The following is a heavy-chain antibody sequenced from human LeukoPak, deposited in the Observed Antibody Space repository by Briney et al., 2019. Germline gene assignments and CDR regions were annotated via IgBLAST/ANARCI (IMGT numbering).Heavy chain of an antibody. Sequence: SETLSLTCTVSGDSVSRSSYYWSWIRQPAGKGLEWIGHIYSSGSTNYNPSLQSRVTLSLDTSKNQFSLKLSSVTAADTAVYYCVRGLPSGWSHWFDPWGQGTLVTVSP. CDR1: GDSVSRSSYY. D-gene: IGHD6-19*01. V-gene: IGHV4-61*10. CDR3: VRGLPSGWSHWFDP. J-gene: IGHJ5*02. CDR2: IYSSGST.